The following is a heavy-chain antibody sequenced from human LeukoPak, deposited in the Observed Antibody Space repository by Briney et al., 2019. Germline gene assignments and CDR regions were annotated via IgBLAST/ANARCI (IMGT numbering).Heavy chain of an antibody. D-gene: IGHD4-17*01. CDR1: GGSISSSSYY. CDR3: ARHLQNYGDYLGLYYFDY. V-gene: IGHV4-39*01. CDR2: IYYSGST. J-gene: IGHJ4*02. Sequence: SETLSLTCTVSGGSISSSSYYWGWIRQPPGKGLEWIGSIYYSGSTYYNPSLKSRVTISVDTSKNQFSLKLSSVTAADTAVYYCARHLQNYGDYLGLYYFDYWGQGTLVTVSS.